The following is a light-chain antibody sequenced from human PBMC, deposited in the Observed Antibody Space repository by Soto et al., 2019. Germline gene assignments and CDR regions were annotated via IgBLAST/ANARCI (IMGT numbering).Light chain of an antibody. J-gene: IGLJ1*01. Sequence: QPVLTQPASVSGSPGQSITISCTGTRKEVSGYNYVSWYQQHPGKAPKLMIYDVSNRPSGVSNRFSGSKSGNTASLTISGLQAEDEADYYCSSYTSSSTLLYVFGTGTKVTVL. V-gene: IGLV2-14*01. CDR3: SSYTSSSTLLYV. CDR1: RKEVSGYNY. CDR2: DVS.